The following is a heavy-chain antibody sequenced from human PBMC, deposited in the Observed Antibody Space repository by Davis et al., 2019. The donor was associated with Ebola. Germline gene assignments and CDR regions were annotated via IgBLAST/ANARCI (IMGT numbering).Heavy chain of an antibody. D-gene: IGHD3-3*02. J-gene: IGHJ6*02. V-gene: IGHV3-11*06. CDR1: GFTFSDYY. Sequence: GGSLRLSCAASGFTFSDYYMSWIRQAPGKGLEWVSYISSSSSYTNYADSVKGRFTISRDNSKNTLYLQMNSLRAEDTAVYYCARASHFWSGYYTEGHGMDVRGQGTTVTVSS. CDR2: ISSSSSYT. CDR3: ARASHFWSGYYTEGHGMDV.